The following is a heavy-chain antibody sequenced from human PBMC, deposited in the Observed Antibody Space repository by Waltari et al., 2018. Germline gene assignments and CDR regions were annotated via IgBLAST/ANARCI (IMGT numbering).Heavy chain of an antibody. CDR1: GDSVDSYW. J-gene: IGHJ4*02. CDR3: ARVRSSGSYYYFDY. V-gene: IGHV4-59*02. CDR2: IYNMGAT. D-gene: IGHD1-26*01. Sequence: QVQLQESGPGLVKPSETLSLTCAVSGDSVDSYWWSWIRQPPGRGLEWIGYIYNMGATNYNPSLLSRATTSVDTSKNYFSLNVTSVTAADTAVYYCARVRSSGSYYYFDYWGQGTLVAVSS.